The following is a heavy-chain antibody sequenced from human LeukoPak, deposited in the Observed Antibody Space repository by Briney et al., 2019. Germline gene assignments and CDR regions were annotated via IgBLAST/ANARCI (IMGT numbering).Heavy chain of an antibody. J-gene: IGHJ2*01. CDR2: ISTSGETI. CDR1: GFTFSSYE. Sequence: GGSLRLSCAASGFTFSSYEMNWVRQAPGKGLEWVSYISTSGETIYYAASVKGRFTISRDNAKNSLYLQMNSLRAEDTAVYYCARVYELLWFFDLWGRGTLLTVSS. V-gene: IGHV3-48*03. D-gene: IGHD3-16*01. CDR3: ARVYELLWFFDL.